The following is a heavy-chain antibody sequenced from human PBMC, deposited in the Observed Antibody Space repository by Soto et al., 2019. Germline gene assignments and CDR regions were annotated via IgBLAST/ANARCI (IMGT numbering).Heavy chain of an antibody. Sequence: QVQVVESGGGVVQPGRSLRLSCAASGFTFSSYGMHWVRQAPGKGLEWVAIIWYDGSKEYYADSVKGRFTISRDNSKNMVYLQMNSLRVEDTAVYYCSRGGLAAAATDYCGQGTLVTVSS. CDR1: GFTFSSYG. D-gene: IGHD6-13*01. CDR3: SRGGLAAAATDY. J-gene: IGHJ4*02. V-gene: IGHV3-33*01. CDR2: IWYDGSKE.